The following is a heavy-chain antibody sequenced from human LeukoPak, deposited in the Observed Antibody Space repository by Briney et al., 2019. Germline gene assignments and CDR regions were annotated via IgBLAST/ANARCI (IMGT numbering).Heavy chain of an antibody. D-gene: IGHD5-18*01. V-gene: IGHV3-21*01. J-gene: IGHJ4*02. Sequence: GGSLRLSCAASGFTFSSYSMNWVRQAPGKGLEWVSSISSSSSYIYYADSVKGRFTISRDNAKNSLYLQMNSLRAEDTAVYYCARDGNLNVDTAMAARWGQGTLVTVSS. CDR3: ARDGNLNVDTAMAAR. CDR1: GFTFSSYS. CDR2: ISSSSSYI.